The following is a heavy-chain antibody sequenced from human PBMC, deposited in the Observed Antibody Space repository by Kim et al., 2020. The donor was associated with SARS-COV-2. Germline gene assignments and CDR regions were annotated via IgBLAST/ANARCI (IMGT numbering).Heavy chain of an antibody. CDR3: ARVHSSRAFDI. CDR1: GGSFSGYY. V-gene: IGHV4-34*01. J-gene: IGHJ3*02. D-gene: IGHD6-13*01. CDR2: INHSGST. Sequence: SETLSLTCAVYGGSFSGYYWSWIRQPPGKGLEWIGEINHSGSTNYNPSLKSLVTISVDTSKNQFSLKLSSVTAADTAVYYCARVHSSRAFDIWGQGTMVTVSS.